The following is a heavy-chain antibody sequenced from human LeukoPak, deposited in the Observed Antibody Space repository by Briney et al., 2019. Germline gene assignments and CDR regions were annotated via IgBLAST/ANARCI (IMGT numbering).Heavy chain of an antibody. J-gene: IGHJ6*02. CDR1: GGSISSYY. CDR2: IYYSGST. D-gene: IGHD2-2*01. Sequence: SETLSLTCTVSGGSISSYYWSWIRQPPGKGLEWIGYIYYSGSTNYNPSLKSRVTISVDTSKNQFSLKLSSVTAADTAVYYCARVPAVPAANDYYYYYGMDVWGQGTTVTVSS. CDR3: ARVPAVPAANDYYYYYGMDV. V-gene: IGHV4-59*01.